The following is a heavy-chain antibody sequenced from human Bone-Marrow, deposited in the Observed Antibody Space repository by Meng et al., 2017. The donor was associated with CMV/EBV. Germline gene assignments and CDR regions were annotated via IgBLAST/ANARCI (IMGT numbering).Heavy chain of an antibody. CDR3: ARSGRSGYDN. CDR2: INPNSGGT. D-gene: IGHD3-3*01. J-gene: IGHJ4*02. CDR1: GYTFTGYY. Sequence: ASVKVSCKASGYTFTGYYMNWVRQAPGQGLEWMGWINPNSGGTNYAQKFQGRVTMTRDKSISTAYMELSRLRSEDTAVDYCARSGRSGYDNWGQGTLVTVSS. V-gene: IGHV1-2*02.